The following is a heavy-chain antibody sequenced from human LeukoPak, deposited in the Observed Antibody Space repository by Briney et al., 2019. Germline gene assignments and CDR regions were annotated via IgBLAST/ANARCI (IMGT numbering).Heavy chain of an antibody. CDR1: GYTFSSYD. D-gene: IGHD3-22*01. CDR2: MNPNSGNT. CDR3: ARNRYYYDSSGSDLDY. V-gene: IGHV1-8*02. Sequence: GASVKVSCKASGYTFSSYDINWVRQATGQGLEWMGWMNPNSGNTGYAQKFQGRVTMTRNTSISTAYMELSSLRSEDTAVYYCARNRYYYDSSGSDLDYWGQGTLVTVSS. J-gene: IGHJ4*02.